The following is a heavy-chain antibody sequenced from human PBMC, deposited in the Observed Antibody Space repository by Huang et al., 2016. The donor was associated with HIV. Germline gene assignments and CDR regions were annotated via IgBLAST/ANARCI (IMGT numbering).Heavy chain of an antibody. CDR2: IYSGGTK. V-gene: IGHV3-53*01. Sequence: EVQLVESGGGLIQPGGSLRLSCAASGFTVSTNYMTWVRQAPGKGLGWVSLIYSGGTKYYADSVKGRFTISRDDSENTLYLHMTSLRAGDTAVYYCAKEGDTGAALGYWGQGTLVTVS. CDR3: AKEGDTGAALGY. CDR1: GFTVSTNY. J-gene: IGHJ4*02. D-gene: IGHD2-8*02.